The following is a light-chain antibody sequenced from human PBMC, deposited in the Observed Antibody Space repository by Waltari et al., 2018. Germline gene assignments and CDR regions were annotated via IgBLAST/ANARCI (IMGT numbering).Light chain of an antibody. V-gene: IGKV1-5*03. Sequence: DIQMTQSPSTLSASVGDRVTITCRASQSISSWLAWYQQKPGKAPKLLIYKASSLESGVPSRFSGSGSGTEFTLTISSLQPDDFATYYCQQYNSYPYTFGQGSKLEIK. CDR3: QQYNSYPYT. J-gene: IGKJ2*01. CDR2: KAS. CDR1: QSISSW.